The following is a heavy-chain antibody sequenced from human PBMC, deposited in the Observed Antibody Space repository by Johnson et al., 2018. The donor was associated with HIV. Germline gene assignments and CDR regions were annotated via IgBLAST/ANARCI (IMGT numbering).Heavy chain of an antibody. V-gene: IGHV3-30*02. J-gene: IGHJ3*02. CDR2: IRYDGSNK. CDR3: ARDLGWLQSGDAFDI. Sequence: MQLVESGGGVVQPGGSLRLSCAASGFTFSSYGMHWVRQAPGKGLEWVAFIRYDGSNKYYADSVKGRFTISRDNSKNTLYLQMNSLRVEDTAVYYCARDLGWLQSGDAFDIWGQGTMVTVSS. D-gene: IGHD5-24*01. CDR1: GFTFSSYG.